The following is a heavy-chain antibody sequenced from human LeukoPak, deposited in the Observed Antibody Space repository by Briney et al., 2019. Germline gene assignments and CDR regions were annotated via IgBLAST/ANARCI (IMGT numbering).Heavy chain of an antibody. CDR3: AKHYDSSGYYSDY. V-gene: IGHV3-30*02. Sequence: SGGSLRLSCAASGFTFSNYGMRWVRQAPGKGLEWVASIRYDGSNKYYGDSVKGRFTISRDNSKNTLYLQMNSLRTEDTAVYYCAKHYDSSGYYSDYWGQGTLVTVSS. D-gene: IGHD3-22*01. J-gene: IGHJ4*02. CDR1: GFTFSNYG. CDR2: IRYDGSNK.